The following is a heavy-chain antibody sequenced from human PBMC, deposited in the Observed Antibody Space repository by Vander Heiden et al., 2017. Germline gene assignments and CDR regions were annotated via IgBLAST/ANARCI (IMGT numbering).Heavy chain of an antibody. Sequence: QVQLQESGPGLLKPSQTLSLTCTVPGDSISSGSYYWIRRHPGQGLEWMGYMYKSVSAYYNPSLRSRLKISVDTTKNLLSLTMTSVIAADTAVYFCARDHRDHFYDTAGQAAFDVWGQGIQVTVSS. CDR1: GDSISSGSYY. V-gene: IGHV4-31*03. CDR3: ARDHRDHFYDTAGQAAFDV. D-gene: IGHD3-22*01. CDR2: MYKSVSA. J-gene: IGHJ3*01.